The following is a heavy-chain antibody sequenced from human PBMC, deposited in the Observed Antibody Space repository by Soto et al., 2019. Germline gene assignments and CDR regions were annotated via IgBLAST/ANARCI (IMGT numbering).Heavy chain of an antibody. D-gene: IGHD5-18*01. V-gene: IGHV3-48*02. Sequence: GGSLRLSCAASGFTFSSYSMNWVRQAPGKGLEWVSYISSRSSTIYYEDSVKGQFTNSRDNAKNTLNLKLNSIRDEDTAVYYCARDSGYSYGPIDYWGQGT. CDR1: GFTFSSYS. CDR2: ISSRSSTI. J-gene: IGHJ4*02. CDR3: ARDSGYSYGPIDY.